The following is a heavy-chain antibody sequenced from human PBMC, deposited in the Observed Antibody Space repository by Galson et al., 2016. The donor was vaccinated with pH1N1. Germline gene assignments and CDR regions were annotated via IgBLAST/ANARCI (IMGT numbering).Heavy chain of an antibody. V-gene: IGHV3-21*06. Sequence: SLRLSCAASGFTFSSYGMSWVRQSPGKGLEWVSSISGSSRDTYFADSLKGRFTISRDNAKNSLYLQMNSLRVEDTAVYYRARNRWLDGWGQGTLVTVSS. CDR3: ARNRWLDG. CDR2: ISGSSRDT. D-gene: IGHD6-19*01. CDR1: GFTFSSYG. J-gene: IGHJ4*02.